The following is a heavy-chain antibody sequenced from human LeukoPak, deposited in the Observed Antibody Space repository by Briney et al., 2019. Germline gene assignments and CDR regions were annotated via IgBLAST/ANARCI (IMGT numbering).Heavy chain of an antibody. V-gene: IGHV4-59*01. J-gene: IGHJ4*02. CDR1: GGSISTYF. Sequence: SETLSLTCTVSGGSISTYFWSWIRQPPRKGLEWIGYISYRGSTNYNPSLSSRVTISVDTSKNQLSLKLSSVTAADTAVYYCARERGVNFDYWGQGTLVTVSS. CDR3: ARERGVNFDY. D-gene: IGHD3-10*01. CDR2: ISYRGST.